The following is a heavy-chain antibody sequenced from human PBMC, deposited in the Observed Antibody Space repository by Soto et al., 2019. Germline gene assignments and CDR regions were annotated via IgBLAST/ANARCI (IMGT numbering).Heavy chain of an antibody. CDR1: GFTFSSYA. Sequence: GGSLRLSCAASGFTFSSYAMRWVRQAPGKGLEWVSAISGSGGSTYYADSVKGRFTISRDNSKNTLYLQMNSLRAEDTVLYYCAKEEQQLLLDLQILDYWVQGTLVTVSS. J-gene: IGHJ4*02. CDR2: ISGSGGST. D-gene: IGHD6-13*01. V-gene: IGHV3-23*01. CDR3: AKEEQQLLLDLQILDY.